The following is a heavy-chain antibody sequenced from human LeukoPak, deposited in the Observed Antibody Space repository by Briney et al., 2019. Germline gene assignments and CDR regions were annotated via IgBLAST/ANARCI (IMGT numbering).Heavy chain of an antibody. Sequence: SETLSLTCAVYGGSFSGYYWSWIRQPPGKGLEWIGEINHSGSTNYNPSLKSRVTISVDTSKNQFSLKLSSVTAADTAVYYCARRGVGATKYDAFDIWGQGTMVTVSS. V-gene: IGHV4-34*01. CDR2: INHSGST. D-gene: IGHD1-26*01. CDR3: ARRGVGATKYDAFDI. CDR1: GGSFSGYY. J-gene: IGHJ3*02.